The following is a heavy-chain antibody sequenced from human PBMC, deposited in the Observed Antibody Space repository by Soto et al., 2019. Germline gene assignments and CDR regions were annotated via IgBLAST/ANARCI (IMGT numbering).Heavy chain of an antibody. J-gene: IGHJ6*02. CDR3: ARGKRVPAAIGLYYYYGMDV. V-gene: IGHV1-69*02. CDR1: GGTFSSYT. CDR2: IIPILGIA. Sequence: QVQLVQSGAEVKKPGSSVKVSCKASGGTFSSYTISWVRQAPGQGLEWMGRIIPILGIANYAQKFQGRVTITADKSTSTAYRELSSLRSEDTAVYYCARGKRVPAAIGLYYYYGMDVWGQGTTVTVSS. D-gene: IGHD2-2*01.